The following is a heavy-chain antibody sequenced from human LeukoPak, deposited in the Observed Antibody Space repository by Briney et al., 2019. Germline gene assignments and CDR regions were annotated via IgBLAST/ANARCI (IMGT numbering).Heavy chain of an antibody. J-gene: IGHJ3*02. D-gene: IGHD6-25*01. Sequence: ASVKVSCKASGYTFTSYTISWVRQAPGQGLDWMGWITADSGYTNYAQKLQGRVTMTTDTSTTTAYMELRSLRSDDTAVYYCARNKRAGDDAFDTWGQGTMVTVSS. CDR1: GYTFTSYT. CDR2: ITADSGYT. V-gene: IGHV1-18*01. CDR3: ARNKRAGDDAFDT.